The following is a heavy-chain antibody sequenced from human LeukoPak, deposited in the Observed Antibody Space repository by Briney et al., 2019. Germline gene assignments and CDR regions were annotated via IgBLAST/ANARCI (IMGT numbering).Heavy chain of an antibody. CDR3: ARGPPGWHTTSVPFGY. D-gene: IGHD5-24*01. CDR1: GGSFSGYY. J-gene: IGHJ4*02. Sequence: PSETLSLTCAVYGGSFSGYYWSWIRQPPGKRLEWIGEINHSGSTNYNPSLKSRVTISVDTSKNQFSLKLSSVTAADTAVYYCARGPPGWHTTSVPFGYWGQGTLVTVSS. V-gene: IGHV4-34*01. CDR2: INHSGST.